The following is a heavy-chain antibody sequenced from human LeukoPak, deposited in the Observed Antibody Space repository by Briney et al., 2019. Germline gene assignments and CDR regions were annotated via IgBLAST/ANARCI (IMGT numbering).Heavy chain of an antibody. Sequence: SETLSLTCTVSGGSISSYYWSWIRQPPGKGLEWIGYIYYSGSTNYNPSPKSRVTISVDTSKNQFSLKLSSVTAADTAVYYCARQWEVRGWFDPWGQGTLVTVSS. CDR1: GGSISSYY. CDR3: ARQWEVRGWFDP. CDR2: IYYSGST. V-gene: IGHV4-59*08. J-gene: IGHJ5*02. D-gene: IGHD1-26*01.